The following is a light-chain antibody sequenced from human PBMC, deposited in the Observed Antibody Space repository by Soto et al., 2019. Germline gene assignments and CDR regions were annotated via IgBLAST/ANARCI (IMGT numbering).Light chain of an antibody. CDR1: QGISSR. CDR2: AAS. V-gene: IGKV1-12*01. CDR3: QQSNSVPLT. J-gene: IGKJ4*01. Sequence: DIQMTQSPSSVSASVGDRVTITCRASQGISSRLAWYQQKPGKAPNLLIYAASSLQTGVPSRCSGSGSETDFTLTIGSLQPEEFATYYCQQSNSVPLTFGGGTKVEIK.